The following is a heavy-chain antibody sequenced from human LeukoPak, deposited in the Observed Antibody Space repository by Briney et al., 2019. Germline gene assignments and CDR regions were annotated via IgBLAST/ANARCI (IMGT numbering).Heavy chain of an antibody. CDR1: GDSISSYS. CDR3: AISGRVTIFGVVPIMDV. D-gene: IGHD3-3*01. V-gene: IGHV4-59*01. CDR2: IYYSGST. Sequence: PSETLSLTCSFSGDSISSYSWSWIRQPTGKGLEWIGYIYYSGSTNYNPSLKSRVTMSVDTSKNQFSLKLSSVTAADTAVYYCAISGRVTIFGVVPIMDVWGQGTTVTVSS. J-gene: IGHJ6*02.